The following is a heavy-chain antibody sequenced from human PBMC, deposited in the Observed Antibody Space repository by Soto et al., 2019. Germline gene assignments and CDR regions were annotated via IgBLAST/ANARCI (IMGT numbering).Heavy chain of an antibody. J-gene: IGHJ3*02. CDR1: GYTFTSYG. CDR2: ISAYNGNT. D-gene: IGHD5-12*01. Sequence: ASVKVSCKASGYTFTSYGISWVRQAPGQGLEWMGWISAYNGNTNYAQKLQGRVTMTTDTSTSTAYMELRSLRSDDTAVYYCASYSGYDFVHAFDIWGQGTMVTVSS. V-gene: IGHV1-18*01. CDR3: ASYSGYDFVHAFDI.